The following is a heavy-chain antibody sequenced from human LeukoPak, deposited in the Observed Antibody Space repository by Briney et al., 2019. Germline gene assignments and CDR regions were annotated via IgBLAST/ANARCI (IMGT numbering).Heavy chain of an antibody. Sequence: SVKVSCKASGGTFSSYAISWVRQAPGQGLEWMGGIIPIFGTASCAQKFQGRVTITADESTSTAYMELSSLRSEDTAVYYCARDRDLSRYSSSYNVWGQGTLVTVSS. CDR1: GGTFSSYA. CDR3: ARDRDLSRYSSSYNV. CDR2: IIPIFGTA. V-gene: IGHV1-69*01. D-gene: IGHD6-13*01. J-gene: IGHJ4*02.